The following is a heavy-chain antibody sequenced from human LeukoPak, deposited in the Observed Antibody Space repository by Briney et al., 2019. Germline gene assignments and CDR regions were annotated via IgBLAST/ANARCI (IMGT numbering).Heavy chain of an antibody. V-gene: IGHV1-8*03. CDR2: MNPNSGNT. Sequence: VASVKVSCKASGYTFTSYDINWVRQATGQGLEWMGWMNPNSGNTGYAQKFQGRVTITRNTSISTAYMELSSLRSEDTAVYYCARGRSAGYSSSWAKTIGDWGQGTLVTVSS. CDR1: GYTFTSYD. J-gene: IGHJ4*02. D-gene: IGHD6-13*01. CDR3: ARGRSAGYSSSWAKTIGD.